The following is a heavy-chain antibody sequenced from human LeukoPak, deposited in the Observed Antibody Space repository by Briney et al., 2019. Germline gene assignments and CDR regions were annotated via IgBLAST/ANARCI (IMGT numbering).Heavy chain of an antibody. J-gene: IGHJ3*02. CDR1: GFTFSSNI. CDR3: ARDRHSGPLGLAFDI. V-gene: IGHV3-21*01. CDR2: ISSSSYI. D-gene: IGHD1-26*01. Sequence: GGSLRLSCAASGFTFSSNIMNWVRQAPGKGLEWVSSISSSSYISYADSVKGRFTISRDNAENSLFLQMNSPRAEDTAVYYCARDRHSGPLGLAFDIWGQGTMVTVSS.